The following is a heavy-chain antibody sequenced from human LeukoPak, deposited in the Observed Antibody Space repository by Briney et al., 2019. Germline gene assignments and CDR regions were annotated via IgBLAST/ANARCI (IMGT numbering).Heavy chain of an antibody. D-gene: IGHD3-10*01. CDR1: ADSLSSGGHY. CDR2: IHHSGSS. Sequence: SETLSLTRTVSADSLSSGGHYSAWIRQLPGKGLESIGFIHHSGSSRHNPSLKDRVAISVDASRKQFALRLSSVTAADTAIYYCARGGNRFGGFYFDYWGQGIQVIVSS. V-gene: IGHV4-31*03. J-gene: IGHJ4*02. CDR3: ARGGNRFGGFYFDY.